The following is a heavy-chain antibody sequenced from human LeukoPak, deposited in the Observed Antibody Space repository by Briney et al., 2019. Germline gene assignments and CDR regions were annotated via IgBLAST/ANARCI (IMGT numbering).Heavy chain of an antibody. CDR2: ISAYNGNT. J-gene: IGHJ6*02. D-gene: IGHD2-2*01. CDR3: ATKPHYCSSTSCYGNGTFYYYYYGMDV. V-gene: IGHV1-18*01. Sequence: ASVKVSCKASGYTFTSYGISWVRQAPGQGLEWMGWISAYNGNTNYAQKFQGRVTMTRDTSISTAYMELSRLRSDDTAVYYCATKPHYCSSTSCYGNGTFYYYYYGMDVWGQGTTVTVSS. CDR1: GYTFTSYG.